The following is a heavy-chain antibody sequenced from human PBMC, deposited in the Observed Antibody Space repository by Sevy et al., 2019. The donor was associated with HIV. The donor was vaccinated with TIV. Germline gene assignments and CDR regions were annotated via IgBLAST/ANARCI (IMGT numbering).Heavy chain of an antibody. J-gene: IGHJ4*02. Sequence: GGSLRLSCTAYGFTFSNYAVHWVRQAPGKGLEWVAIISHDEIHKDFADSVSGRFSISRDTSKNTIYLQMNSLRPEDTAVYYCARDLPHLLPWELSRGSDFWGQGTLVTVSS. D-gene: IGHD3-16*01. CDR1: GFTFSNYA. CDR3: ARDLPHLLPWELSRGSDF. CDR2: ISHDEIHK. V-gene: IGHV3-30*04.